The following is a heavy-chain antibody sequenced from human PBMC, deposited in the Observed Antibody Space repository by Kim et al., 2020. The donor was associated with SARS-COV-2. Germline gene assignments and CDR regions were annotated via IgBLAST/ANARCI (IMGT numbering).Heavy chain of an antibody. CDR1: GYTFTSYY. Sequence: ASVKVSCKASGYTFTSYYMHWVRQAPGQGLEWMGIINPSGGSTSYAQKFQGRVTMTRDTSTSTVYMELSSLRSEDTAVYYCARDRCSSTSCYTIENERYYYYYYMDVWGKGTTVTVSS. CDR2: INPSGGST. D-gene: IGHD2-2*02. J-gene: IGHJ6*03. V-gene: IGHV1-46*01. CDR3: ARDRCSSTSCYTIENERYYYYYYMDV.